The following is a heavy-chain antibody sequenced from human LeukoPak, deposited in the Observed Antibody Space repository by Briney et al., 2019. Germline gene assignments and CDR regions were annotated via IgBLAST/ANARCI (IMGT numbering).Heavy chain of an antibody. Sequence: ASETLSLTCAVYGGSFSGYYWSWIRQPPGKGLEWIGEINHSGSTNYSPFLKGRVTISVDTSKNQFSLKLSSVTAADTAVYYCARGRRAVAVFDYWGQGTLVTVSS. CDR2: INHSGST. D-gene: IGHD6-19*01. V-gene: IGHV4-34*01. J-gene: IGHJ4*02. CDR3: ARGRRAVAVFDY. CDR1: GGSFSGYY.